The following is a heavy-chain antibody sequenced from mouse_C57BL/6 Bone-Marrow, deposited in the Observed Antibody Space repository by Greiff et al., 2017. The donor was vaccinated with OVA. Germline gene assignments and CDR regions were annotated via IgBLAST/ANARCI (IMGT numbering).Heavy chain of an antibody. Sequence: EVQWVESGGGLVQPGGSLKLSCAASGFTFSDYYMYRVRQTPEKRLEWVAYISNGGGSTYYPDTVKGRFTISRDNAKNTLYLQMGRLKSEDTALYYCASLSANWDWFAYGGQGTRVTVSA. J-gene: IGHJ3*01. CDR2: ISNGGGST. CDR1: GFTFSDYY. CDR3: ASLSANWDWFAY. V-gene: IGHV5-12*01. D-gene: IGHD4-1*01.